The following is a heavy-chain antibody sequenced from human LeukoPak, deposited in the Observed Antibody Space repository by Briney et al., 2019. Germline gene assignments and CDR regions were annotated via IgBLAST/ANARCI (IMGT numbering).Heavy chain of an antibody. CDR1: GGSFSGYY. Sequence: SETLSLTCAVYGGSFSGYYWSWIRQPPGKGLEWIGEINHSGSTNYNPSLKSRVTISVDTSKNQFSLKLSSVTAADTAVYYCARSYFMTSGLWGSSSGSLLRRRHYFDYWGQGTLVTVSS. V-gene: IGHV4-34*01. J-gene: IGHJ4*02. CDR2: INHSGST. CDR3: ARSYFMTSGLWGSSSGSLLRRRHYFDY. D-gene: IGHD6-6*01.